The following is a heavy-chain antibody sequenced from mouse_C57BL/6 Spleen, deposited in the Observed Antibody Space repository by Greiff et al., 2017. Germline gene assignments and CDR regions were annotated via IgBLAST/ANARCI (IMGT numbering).Heavy chain of an antibody. CDR1: GFDFNNYL. D-gene: IGHD2-3*01. CDR2: INPGSGDT. J-gene: IGHJ2*01. V-gene: IGHV1-54*02. Sequence: VQLQQSGAELVRPGTSVKVSCKASGFDFNNYLIEWVKQRPEQGLEWIGVINPGSGDTNYNEKFKGKATLTADKSSNTAYMQLSNLKSEDSSVYFCAGCYDGYYYFDYWGQGTTLTVSS. CDR3: AGCYDGYYYFDY.